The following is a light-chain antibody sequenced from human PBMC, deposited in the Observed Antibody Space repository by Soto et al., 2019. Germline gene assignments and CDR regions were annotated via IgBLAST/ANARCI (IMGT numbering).Light chain of an antibody. CDR1: QSVGSD. J-gene: IGKJ1*01. V-gene: IGKV3-15*01. CDR3: QQYLEWSRT. Sequence: EIVMTQSPATPSVSPRARATLSCRASQSVGSDLVWYRQKPGQAPRLLIYGASNRATGGSDRFSGSGSGTVFALTIGSLRSDDFAVYYCQQYLEWSRTFGQGTKVDIK. CDR2: GAS.